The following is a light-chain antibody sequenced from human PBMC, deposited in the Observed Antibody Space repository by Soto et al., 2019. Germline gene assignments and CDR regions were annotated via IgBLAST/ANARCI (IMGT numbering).Light chain of an antibody. CDR3: ATWDNSLRAVV. J-gene: IGLJ2*01. V-gene: IGLV1-51*01. CDR1: TSNIGSNY. CDR2: DNN. Sequence: QSVLTQPPSASAATGQNVTISCSGSTSNIGSNYVSWYQQLPGTAPRLLIYDNNKRPSVIPDRFSGSKSGTSAPLGITGLQTGDESLYYCATWDNSLRAVVFGGGTKLTVL.